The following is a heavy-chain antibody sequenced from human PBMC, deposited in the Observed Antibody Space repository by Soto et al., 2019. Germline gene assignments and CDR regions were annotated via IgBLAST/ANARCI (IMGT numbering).Heavy chain of an antibody. Sequence: SATLSLNCTGSGGSISSYDWSSIRPPPGKGLEWIGYIYYSGSTNYSPSLKSRVTISVDTSKNQFSLKLSSVTAADTAVYYCARALVTAAGTFQDYYYYYGMDVWGQGTTVTVS. J-gene: IGHJ6*02. CDR1: GGSISSYD. V-gene: IGHV4-59*01. D-gene: IGHD6-13*01. CDR3: ARALVTAAGTFQDYYYYYGMDV. CDR2: IYYSGST.